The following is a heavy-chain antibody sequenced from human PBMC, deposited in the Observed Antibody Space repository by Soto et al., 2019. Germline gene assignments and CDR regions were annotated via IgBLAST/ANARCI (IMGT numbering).Heavy chain of an antibody. V-gene: IGHV4-39*01. CDR2: IYYSGST. CDR1: GGSISSSSYY. Sequence: KPSETLSLTCTVSGGSISSSSYYWGWIRQPPGKGLEWIGSIYYSGSTYYNPSLKSRVTISVDTSKNQFSLKLSSVTAADTAVYYCARDGHSSSWQNPFDYWGQGTLVTVSS. D-gene: IGHD6-13*01. CDR3: ARDGHSSSWQNPFDY. J-gene: IGHJ4*02.